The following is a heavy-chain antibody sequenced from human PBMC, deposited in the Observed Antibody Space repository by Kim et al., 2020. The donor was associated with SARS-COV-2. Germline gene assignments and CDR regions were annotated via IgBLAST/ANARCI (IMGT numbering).Heavy chain of an antibody. Sequence: NYNPSLKSRVTISVDTSKNQFSLKLSSVTAADTAVYYCARGHSSNWYFDSWGQGTLVTVSS. D-gene: IGHD6-13*01. V-gene: IGHV4-59*09. CDR3: ARGHSSNWYFDS. J-gene: IGHJ4*02.